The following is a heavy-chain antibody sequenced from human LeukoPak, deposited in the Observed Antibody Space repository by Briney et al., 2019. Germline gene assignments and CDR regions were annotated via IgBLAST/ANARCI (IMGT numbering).Heavy chain of an antibody. J-gene: IGHJ4*02. V-gene: IGHV3-23*01. CDR1: GFTFSSYA. CDR2: ISAGGGRST. Sequence: GGSLRLSCAASGFTFSSYAMSWVRQAPGKGLEWVSDISAGGGRSTYYADSVKGRFTISRDNSKNTLYLQMNSLRAEDTAIYHCVFDYWGQGTLVTVSS. CDR3: VFDY.